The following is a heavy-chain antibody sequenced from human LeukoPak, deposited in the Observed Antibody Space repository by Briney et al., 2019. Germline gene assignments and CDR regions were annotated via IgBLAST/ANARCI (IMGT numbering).Heavy chain of an antibody. D-gene: IGHD3-10*01. CDR1: GFTFSSYS. J-gene: IGHJ3*02. Sequence: GGSLRLSCAASGFTFSSYSMNWVRQAPGKGLEWVSSISSSSSYIYYADSVKGRVTISRDNAKNSLYLQMNSLRAEDTAVYYCARDRTYGSGYPDAFDIWGQGTMVTVSS. CDR2: ISSSSSYI. V-gene: IGHV3-21*01. CDR3: ARDRTYGSGYPDAFDI.